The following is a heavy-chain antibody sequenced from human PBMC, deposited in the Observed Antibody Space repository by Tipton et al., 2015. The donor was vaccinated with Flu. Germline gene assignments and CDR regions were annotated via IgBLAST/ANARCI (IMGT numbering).Heavy chain of an antibody. J-gene: IGHJ5*02. Sequence: SLRLSCVASGFAFSGDWMSWVRQAPGKGPEWVANINPDGGQKYYVDSERGRFTISRDNTKNSLSLQMDSLRVEDTAMYYCARAGWGGYNSRAAWGQGTLVTVSS. CDR2: INPDGGQK. CDR3: ARAGWGGYNSRAA. CDR1: GFAFSGDW. V-gene: IGHV3-7*03. D-gene: IGHD5-24*01.